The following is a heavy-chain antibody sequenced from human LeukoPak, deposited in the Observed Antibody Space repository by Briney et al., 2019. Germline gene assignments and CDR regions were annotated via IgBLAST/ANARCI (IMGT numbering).Heavy chain of an antibody. J-gene: IGHJ5*02. CDR3: ARGEGIAAANWFDP. V-gene: IGHV3-48*03. CDR1: GFTFSSYE. Sequence: GGSLRLSCAPSGFTFSSYEMNWVRQAPGKGLGWVSYISSSGSTIYYADSVKGRFTISRDNARNSLYLQMNSLRAEDTAVYYCARGEGIAAANWFDPWGQGTLVTVSS. CDR2: ISSSGSTI. D-gene: IGHD6-13*01.